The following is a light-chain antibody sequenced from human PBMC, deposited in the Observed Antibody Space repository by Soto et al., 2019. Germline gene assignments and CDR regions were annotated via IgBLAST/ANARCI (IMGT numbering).Light chain of an antibody. CDR3: SSYTSSSTLLVV. J-gene: IGLJ2*01. CDR1: SSDVGGYNY. Sequence: QSVLTQPASVSGSPGQSITISCTGTSSDVGGYNYVSWYQQHPGKAPKLMIYDVSNRPSGVSNRFSGFKSGNTASLTISGLQAEDEADYYCSSYTSSSTLLVVFGGGTKLTVL. V-gene: IGLV2-14*01. CDR2: DVS.